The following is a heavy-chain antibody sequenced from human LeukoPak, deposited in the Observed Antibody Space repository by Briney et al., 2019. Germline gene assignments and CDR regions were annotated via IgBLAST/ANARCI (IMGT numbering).Heavy chain of an antibody. V-gene: IGHV3-21*01. CDR1: GFTFSSYS. CDR2: ISSSSSYI. CDR3: ASLSYYYDSSGYYHDAFDI. D-gene: IGHD3-22*01. Sequence: PGGSLRLSCAASGFTFSSYSMNWVRQAPGKGLEWVSSISSSSSYIYYADSVKGRFTISRDNAKNSLYLQMNSLRAEDTAVYYCASLSYYYDSSGYYHDAFDIWGQGTMVTVSS. J-gene: IGHJ3*02.